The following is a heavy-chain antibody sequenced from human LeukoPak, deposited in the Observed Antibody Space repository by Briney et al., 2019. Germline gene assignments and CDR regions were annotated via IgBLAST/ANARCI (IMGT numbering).Heavy chain of an antibody. J-gene: IGHJ4*02. CDR3: ARDSGSGSYYNADLDY. CDR1: GFTFSSYW. D-gene: IGHD3-10*01. V-gene: IGHV3-74*01. CDR2: INSDGSST. Sequence: SGGSLRLSCAASGFTFSSYWMHWVRQAPGKGLVWVSRINSDGSSTSYADSVKGRFTISRDNAKNTLYLQMNSLRAEDTAVYYCARDSGSGSYYNADLDYWGQGTLVTVSS.